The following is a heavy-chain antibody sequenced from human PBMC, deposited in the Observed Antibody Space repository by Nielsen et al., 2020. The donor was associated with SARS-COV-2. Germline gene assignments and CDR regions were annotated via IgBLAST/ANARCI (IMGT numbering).Heavy chain of an antibody. J-gene: IGHJ4*02. CDR3: VRVRDDGYYYDSGPFDY. CDR1: GFAFSGYS. Sequence: GESLKISCAASGFAFSGYSMNWVRQAPGKGLMWVSRINTDGSKRAYADSVKGRFTISRDNARDTLDLQMSSLTAEDTAVYYCVRVRDDGYYYDSGPFDYWGQGALVTVSS. D-gene: IGHD3-10*01. CDR2: INTDGSKR. V-gene: IGHV3-74*01.